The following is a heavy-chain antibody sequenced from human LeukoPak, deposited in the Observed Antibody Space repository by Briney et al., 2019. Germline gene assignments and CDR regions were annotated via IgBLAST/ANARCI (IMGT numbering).Heavy chain of an antibody. J-gene: IGHJ4*02. V-gene: IGHV1-24*01. D-gene: IGHD2-21*01. CDR2: FDPEDAET. CDR1: GDSLTQFS. Sequence: ASVKVSCKVSGDSLTQFSMHWVRQAPGEGLEWVGGFDPEDAETIYAQRIQGRVAMSGDTSTDTAYMELRSLRSEDTAVYYCVTLVVSPIRQYYFEYWGQGTLVTVSS. CDR3: VTLVVSPIRQYYFEY.